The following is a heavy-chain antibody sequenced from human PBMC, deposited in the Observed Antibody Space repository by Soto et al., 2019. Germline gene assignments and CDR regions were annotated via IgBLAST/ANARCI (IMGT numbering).Heavy chain of an antibody. CDR3: ARDSAGYCSSTSCFAGRDILTGFGRNYYYYGMDV. V-gene: IGHV4-4*02. CDR2: IYHSGST. D-gene: IGHD2-2*01. J-gene: IGHJ6*02. Sequence: SETLSLTCAVSGGSISSSNWWSWVRQPPGKGLEWIGEIYHSGSTNYNPSLKSRVTISVDKSKNQFSLKLSSVTAADTAVYFCARDSAGYCSSTSCFAGRDILTGFGRNYYYYGMDVWGQGTTVTVSS. CDR1: GGSISSSNW.